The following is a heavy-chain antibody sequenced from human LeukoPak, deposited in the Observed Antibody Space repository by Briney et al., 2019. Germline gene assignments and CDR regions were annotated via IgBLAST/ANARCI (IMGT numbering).Heavy chain of an antibody. CDR3: ARTDDSGYSDAFDI. CDR2: IYSSGFT. V-gene: IGHV4-39*07. Sequence: SETLSLTCSVSGGSIRSSSYYWAWIRQPPGEGLEWIGSIYSSGFTSYKPSLKSRLTISVDTSKNQFSLKLSSVTAADTAVYYCARTDDSGYSDAFDIWGQGTMVTVSS. J-gene: IGHJ3*02. D-gene: IGHD3-22*01. CDR1: GGSIRSSSYY.